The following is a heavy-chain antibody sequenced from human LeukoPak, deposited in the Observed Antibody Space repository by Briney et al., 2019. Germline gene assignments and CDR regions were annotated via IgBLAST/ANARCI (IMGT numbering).Heavy chain of an antibody. CDR3: ATPLTLRFLEWLLSDAFDI. V-gene: IGHV3-48*02. CDR1: GFTFSSYS. D-gene: IGHD3-3*01. J-gene: IGHJ3*02. CDR2: ISSSSSTI. Sequence: GGSLRLSCAASGFTFSSYSMNWVRQAPGKGLEWVSYISSSSSTIYYADSVKGRFTISRDNAKNSLYLQMNSLRDEDTAVYYCATPLTLRFLEWLLSDAFDIWGQGTMVTVSS.